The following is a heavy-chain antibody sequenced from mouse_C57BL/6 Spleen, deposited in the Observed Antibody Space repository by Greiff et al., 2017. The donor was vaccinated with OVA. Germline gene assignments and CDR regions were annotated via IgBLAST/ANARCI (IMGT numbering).Heavy chain of an antibody. CDR2: IWWDDDK. J-gene: IGHJ1*03. V-gene: IGHV8-8*01. Sequence: QVQLKESGPGILQPSQTLSLTCSFSGFSLSTFGMGVGWIRQPSGKGLEWLAHIWWDDDKYYNPALKSRLTISKDTSKNQVFLKIANVDTADTATYYCARIAPAYYSNYWYFDVWGTGTTVTVSS. D-gene: IGHD2-5*01. CDR3: ARIAPAYYSNYWYFDV. CDR1: GFSLSTFGMG.